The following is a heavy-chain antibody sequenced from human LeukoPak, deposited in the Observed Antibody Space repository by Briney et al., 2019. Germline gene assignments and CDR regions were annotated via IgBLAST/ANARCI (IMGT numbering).Heavy chain of an antibody. CDR1: GFTFSSYA. J-gene: IGHJ4*02. V-gene: IGHV3-23*01. D-gene: IGHD1-1*01. CDR2: INDSGDKS. CDR3: ARAIRL. Sequence: GGSLRLSCAASGFTFSSYAMNWVRQAPGKGLEWVSGINDSGDKSDYADSVKGRFTMSRDNSKKTLYLQMNNLRAEDTGIYYCARAIRLWGQGTLVTVSS.